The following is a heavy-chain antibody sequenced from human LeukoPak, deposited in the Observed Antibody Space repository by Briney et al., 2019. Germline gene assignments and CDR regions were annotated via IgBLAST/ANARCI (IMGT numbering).Heavy chain of an antibody. Sequence: SETLSLTCDVHGEFFSGFYWSWIRQSPGKGLEWIGDINHSGTTKYNPSLKSRVTLLIDTSKNHFSLKVNSVTAADTAVYYCARDGAGYCSGGSCYRPQYYFDYWGQGTLVTVSS. D-gene: IGHD2-15*01. CDR3: ARDGAGYCSGGSCYRPQYYFDY. V-gene: IGHV4-34*01. J-gene: IGHJ4*02. CDR1: GEFFSGFY. CDR2: INHSGTT.